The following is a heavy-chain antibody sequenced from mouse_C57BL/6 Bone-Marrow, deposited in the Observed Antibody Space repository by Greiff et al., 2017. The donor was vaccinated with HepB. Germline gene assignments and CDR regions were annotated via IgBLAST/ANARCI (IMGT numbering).Heavy chain of an antibody. D-gene: IGHD3-2*02. CDR1: GYTFTSYW. J-gene: IGHJ4*01. V-gene: IGHV1-50*01. CDR2: IDPSDSYT. Sequence: QVQLQQPGAELVKPGASVKLSCKASGYTFTSYWMQWVKQRPGQGLEWIGEIDPSDSYTNYNQKFKGKATLTVDTSSSTAYMQLSSLTSEDAAVYYCARGGGLRLRAMDYWGQGTSVTVSS. CDR3: ARGGGLRLRAMDY.